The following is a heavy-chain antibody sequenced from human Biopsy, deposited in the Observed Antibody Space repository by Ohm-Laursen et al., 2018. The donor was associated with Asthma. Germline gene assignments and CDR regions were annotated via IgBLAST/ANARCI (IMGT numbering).Heavy chain of an antibody. CDR1: GFAVSRDY. Sequence: SLRLSCAASGFAVSRDYMFWVRQAPGKGLEWVGVISKDASTQDYADSVKGRFTMARDNSKNTLDLQMNSLREEDTAVYYCVRDGTDDAFDIWGQGAVVSVSS. CDR3: VRDGTDDAFDI. J-gene: IGHJ3*02. V-gene: IGHV3-30*01. D-gene: IGHD1-1*01. CDR2: ISKDASTQ.